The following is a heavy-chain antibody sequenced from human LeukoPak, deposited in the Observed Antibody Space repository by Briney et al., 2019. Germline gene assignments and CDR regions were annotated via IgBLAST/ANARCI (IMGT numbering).Heavy chain of an antibody. CDR2: INHSGST. CDR1: GGSFSGYY. D-gene: IGHD3-3*01. Sequence: SETLSLTCAVYGGSFSGYYWGWIRQPPGKGLEWIGEINHSGSTNYNPSLKSRVTISVDTSKNQFSLKLSSVTAADTAVYYCARAGVVWFDPWGQGTLVTVSS. CDR3: ARAGVVWFDP. V-gene: IGHV4-34*01. J-gene: IGHJ5*02.